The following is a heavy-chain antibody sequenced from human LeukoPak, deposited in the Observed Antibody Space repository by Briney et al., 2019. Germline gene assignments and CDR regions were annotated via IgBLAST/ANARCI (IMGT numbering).Heavy chain of an antibody. CDR1: GFTFSSYA. Sequence: GRSLRLSCAASGFTFSSYAMHWVRQAPGKGLEWVAVISYDGSNKYYADSVKGRFTISRDNSKTTLYLQMNTLRPDDTAVYYCAKGVKHIVVVTAQHFFDYWGQGTLVTVSS. CDR3: AKGVKHIVVVTAQHFFDY. CDR2: ISYDGSNK. J-gene: IGHJ4*02. V-gene: IGHV3-30*04. D-gene: IGHD2-21*02.